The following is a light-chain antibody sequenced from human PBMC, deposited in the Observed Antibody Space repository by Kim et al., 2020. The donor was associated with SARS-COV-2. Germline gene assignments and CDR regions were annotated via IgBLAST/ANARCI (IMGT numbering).Light chain of an antibody. V-gene: IGLV2-18*02. CDR2: EVN. CDR1: SSDVGTYNR. Sequence: QSALTQPPSVSGSPGQSVTLSCTGTSSDVGTYNRVSWYQQPPGTAPKLIIYEVNNRPSGVPDRFSGSKSGNTASLTISGFQAEDEADYYCSSYTSSSTYVFGTGTKVIVL. CDR3: SSYTSSSTYV. J-gene: IGLJ1*01.